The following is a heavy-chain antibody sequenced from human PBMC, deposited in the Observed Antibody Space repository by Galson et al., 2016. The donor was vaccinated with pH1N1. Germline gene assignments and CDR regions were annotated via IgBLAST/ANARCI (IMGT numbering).Heavy chain of an antibody. CDR1: GFSFSTYW. CDR2: INQDGSQK. V-gene: IGHV3-7*01. CDR3: VRAVGVAAAA. J-gene: IGHJ5*02. D-gene: IGHD6-13*01. Sequence: SLRLSCAASGFSFSTYWMHWVRQAPGKGLGWVANINQDGSQKFYVDSVKGRFTISRDNAENSLYLQMNSLRAEDTAVFYCVRAVGVAAAAWGQGTLLTVSS.